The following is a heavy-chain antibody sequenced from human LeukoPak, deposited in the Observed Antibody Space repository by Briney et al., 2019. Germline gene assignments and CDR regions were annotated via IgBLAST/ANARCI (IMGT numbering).Heavy chain of an antibody. CDR1: GGSFSGYY. D-gene: IGHD7-27*01. CDR3: VRHTKSPWGSDAFDI. Sequence: PSETLSLTCAVYGGSFSGYYWGWIRQPPVKVLEWIGSIYYSGSTYYNPSLKSRVTISVDTSKNQFSLKLSSVTAADTAVYYCVRHTKSPWGSDAFDIWGQGTRVTVSS. CDR2: IYYSGST. J-gene: IGHJ3*02. V-gene: IGHV4-39*01.